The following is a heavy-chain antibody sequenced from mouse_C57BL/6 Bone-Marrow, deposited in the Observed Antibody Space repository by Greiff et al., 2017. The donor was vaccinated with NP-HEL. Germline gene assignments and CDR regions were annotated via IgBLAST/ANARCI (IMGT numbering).Heavy chain of an antibody. CDR2: IRSKSNNYAT. V-gene: IGHV10-1*01. CDR3: VYASPFAY. Sequence: EVQLVESGGGLVQPKGSLKLSCAASGFSFNTYAMNWVRQAPGKGLEWVARIRSKSNNYATYYADSGKDRFTISRDDSESMLYLQMSTLKAEDTALYCCVYASPFAYWGQGTLVTVSA. J-gene: IGHJ3*01. D-gene: IGHD6-5*01. CDR1: GFSFNTYA.